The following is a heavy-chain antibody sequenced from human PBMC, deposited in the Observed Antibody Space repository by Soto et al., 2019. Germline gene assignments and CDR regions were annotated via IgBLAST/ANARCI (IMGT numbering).Heavy chain of an antibody. CDR3: AKDGYCSGGSCYSQSH. CDR2: ISGSGGST. Sequence: GGSLRLSCAASGFTFSSYAMSWVRQAPGKGLEWVSAISGSGGSTYYADSVKGRFTISRDNSKNTLYLQMNSLRAEDTAVYYCAKDGYCSGGSCYSQSHWGQGTLVTVSS. D-gene: IGHD2-15*01. J-gene: IGHJ4*02. CDR1: GFTFSSYA. V-gene: IGHV3-23*01.